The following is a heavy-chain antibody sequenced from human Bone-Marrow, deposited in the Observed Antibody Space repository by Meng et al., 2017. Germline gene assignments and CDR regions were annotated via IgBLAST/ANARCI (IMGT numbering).Heavy chain of an antibody. CDR1: GFTFSSYG. CDR2: ISYDGSNK. D-gene: IGHD6-13*01. CDR3: ATGAAAADH. V-gene: IGHV3-30*19. Sequence: GESLKISCAASGFTFSSYGMHWVRQALGKGLEWVAVISYDGSNKYYADSVKGRFTISRDNSKNTLYLQMNTLISEDTGVYFCATGAAAADHWGQGTLVTVSS. J-gene: IGHJ4*02.